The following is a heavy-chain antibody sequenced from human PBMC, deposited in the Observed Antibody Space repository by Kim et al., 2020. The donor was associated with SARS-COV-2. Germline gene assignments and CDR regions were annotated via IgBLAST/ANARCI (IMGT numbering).Heavy chain of an antibody. CDR1: GGSISSSSYY. CDR2: IYYSGST. V-gene: IGHV4-39*07. CDR3: AREPDGTGY. J-gene: IGHJ4*02. D-gene: IGHD3-9*01. Sequence: SETLSLTCTVSGGSISSSSYYWGWIRQPPGKGLEWIGSIYYSGSTYYNPSLKSRVTISVDTSKNQFSLKLSSVTAADTAVYYCAREPDGTGYWGQGTLVTVSS.